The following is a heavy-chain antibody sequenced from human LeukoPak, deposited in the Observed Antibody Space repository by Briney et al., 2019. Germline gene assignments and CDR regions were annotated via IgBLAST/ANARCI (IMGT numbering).Heavy chain of an antibody. CDR1: GFTFSSYG. CDR2: ISYDGSNK. J-gene: IGHJ4*02. CDR3: AKDLRIIAAAAMDY. Sequence: PGRSLRLSCAASGFTFSSYGMHWVRQAPGKGLEWVAVISYDGSNKYYADSVKGRFTISRDNSKNTLYLQMNSLRAEDTAVYYCAKDLRIIAAAAMDYWGQGTLVIVSS. V-gene: IGHV3-30*18. D-gene: IGHD6-13*01.